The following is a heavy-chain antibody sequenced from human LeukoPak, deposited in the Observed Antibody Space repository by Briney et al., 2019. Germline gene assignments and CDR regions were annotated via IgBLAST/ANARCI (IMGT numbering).Heavy chain of an antibody. V-gene: IGHV3-33*01. Sequence: PGVSLRLSCAASGFTFSSYGMHWVRQAPGKGLEWVAAIWYDGSNKYHADSVKGRFTISRDNSKNTLYLQMNSLRAEDTAVYYCVRGPYGSGSYRWGQGTLVTVSA. CDR2: IWYDGSNK. D-gene: IGHD3-10*01. J-gene: IGHJ4*02. CDR3: VRGPYGSGSYR. CDR1: GFTFSSYG.